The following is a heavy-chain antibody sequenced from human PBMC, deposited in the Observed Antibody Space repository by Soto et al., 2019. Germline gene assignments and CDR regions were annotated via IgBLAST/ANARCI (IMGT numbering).Heavy chain of an antibody. Sequence: QVQLQESGPGLVKPSQTLSLTCTVSGGSISSGDYYWSWIRQPPGKGLEWIGYIYYSGSTYYNPFLKSRVTISVDTSENQFSLKLSSVTAADTAVYYCARGSREKAWSQPLQLVRGIDYWGQGTLVTVSS. CDR1: GGSISSGDYY. V-gene: IGHV4-30-4*01. J-gene: IGHJ4*02. CDR3: ARGSREKAWSQPLQLVRGIDY. CDR2: IYYSGST. D-gene: IGHD6-13*01.